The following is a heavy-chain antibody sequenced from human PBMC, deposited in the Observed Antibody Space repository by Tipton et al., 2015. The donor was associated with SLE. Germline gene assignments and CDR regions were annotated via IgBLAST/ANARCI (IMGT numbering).Heavy chain of an antibody. Sequence: TLSLTCTVSGGSISSGGYYWSWIRQHPGKGLEWIGYIYYSGSTYYNPSLKSRVTISVDTSKNQFSLKLSSVTAADTAVYYCARDRYPLLFDYWGQGTLVTVSS. D-gene: IGHD2-2*01. CDR1: GGSISSGGYY. CDR2: IYYSGST. J-gene: IGHJ4*02. V-gene: IGHV4-31*03. CDR3: ARDRYPLLFDY.